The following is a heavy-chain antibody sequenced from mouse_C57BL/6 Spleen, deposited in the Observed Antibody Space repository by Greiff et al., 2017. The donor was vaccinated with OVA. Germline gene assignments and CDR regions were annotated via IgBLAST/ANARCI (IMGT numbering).Heavy chain of an antibody. Sequence: QVQLQQPGTELVKPGASVKLSCKASGYTFTSYWMHWVKQRPGQGLEWIGNINPSNGGTNYNEKFKSKATLTVDKSSSTAYMQLSSLTSEDSAVDYCARFFITTVVDPWYFDVWGTGTTVTVSS. V-gene: IGHV1-53*01. CDR3: ARFFITTVVDPWYFDV. CDR1: GYTFTSYW. CDR2: INPSNGGT. D-gene: IGHD1-1*01. J-gene: IGHJ1*03.